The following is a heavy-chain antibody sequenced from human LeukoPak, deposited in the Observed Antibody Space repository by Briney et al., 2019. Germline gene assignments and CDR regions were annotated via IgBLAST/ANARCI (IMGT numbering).Heavy chain of an antibody. CDR2: ISAYNGNT. CDR3: ARVGGLQAGDYVPPHPNAFDI. CDR1: GYTFTSYG. V-gene: IGHV1-18*01. J-gene: IGHJ3*02. D-gene: IGHD4-17*01. Sequence: ALVKVSCKASGYTFTSYGISWVRQAPGQGLERMGWISAYNGNTNYAQKLQGRVTMTTDTSTSTAYMELRSLRSDDTAVYYCARVGGLQAGDYVPPHPNAFDIWGQGTMVTVSS.